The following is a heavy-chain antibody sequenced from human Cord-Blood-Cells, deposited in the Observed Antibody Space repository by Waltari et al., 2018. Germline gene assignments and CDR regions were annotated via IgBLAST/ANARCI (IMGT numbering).Heavy chain of an antibody. D-gene: IGHD3-3*01. J-gene: IGHJ3*02. CDR3: ARALYDFWSGYYTGDAFDI. CDR2: MNPNSGNT. CDR1: GYTFTSYD. V-gene: IGHV1-8*01. Sequence: QVQLVQSGAEVKKPGASVKVSCKASGYTFTSYDINWVRQATGQGLEWMGWMNPNSGNTGYAQKFQGRVTMTRNTSISTAYMELSSLRSEDTAVYYCARALYDFWSGYYTGDAFDIWGQGTMVTVSS.